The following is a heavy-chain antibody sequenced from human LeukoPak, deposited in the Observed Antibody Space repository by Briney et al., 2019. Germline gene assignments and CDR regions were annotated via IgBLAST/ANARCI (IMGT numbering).Heavy chain of an antibody. CDR1: GGSISSSSYY. D-gene: IGHD1-14*01. CDR2: IYSSGST. CDR3: ARDLTGVWYFDL. V-gene: IGHV4-39*07. Sequence: SETLSLTCTVSGGSISSSSYYWGWIRQPPGKGLEWIGNIYSSGSTFYNPSLKSRVTISVDTSKNQFSLNLSSVTAADTAVYYCARDLTGVWYFDLWGRGTLVTVSS. J-gene: IGHJ2*01.